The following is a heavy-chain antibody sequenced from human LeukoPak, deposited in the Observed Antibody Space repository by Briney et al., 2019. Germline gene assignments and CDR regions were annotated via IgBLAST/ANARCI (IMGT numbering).Heavy chain of an antibody. CDR2: ISTSGGST. CDR3: VRGFRGGPFDY. Sequence: PGGSLRLSCAASGFTFSSYAMSWVRQAPGKGLEWVSSISTSGGSTYYADSVKGRFTISRDNAKNSLYLQMNSLRAEDTALYYCVRGFRGGPFDYWGQGTLVTVSS. J-gene: IGHJ4*02. D-gene: IGHD3-10*01. CDR1: GFTFSSYA. V-gene: IGHV3-23*01.